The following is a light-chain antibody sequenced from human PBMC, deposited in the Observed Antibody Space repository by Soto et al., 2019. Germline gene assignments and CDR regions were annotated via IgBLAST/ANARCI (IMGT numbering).Light chain of an antibody. CDR3: AAWDESLNGYV. V-gene: IGLV1-44*01. CDR1: SFNIGSNT. CDR2: SNN. J-gene: IGLJ1*01. Sequence: SALTQPPSASGTPGQRVTISCSGSSFNIGSNTVNWYQQLPGTAPKLLIYSNNQRPSGVPDRFSGSKSGTSASLAISGLQSEDEADYYCAAWDESLNGYVFGTGTKVTV.